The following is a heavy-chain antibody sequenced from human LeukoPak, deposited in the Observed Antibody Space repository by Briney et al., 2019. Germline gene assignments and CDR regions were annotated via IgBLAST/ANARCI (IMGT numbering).Heavy chain of an antibody. CDR1: GYTFTAYY. CDR3: ARLDTDNSR. D-gene: IGHD1-1*01. CDR2: INPNSGGT. V-gene: IGHV1-2*06. J-gene: IGHJ4*02. Sequence: SVKVSCKASGYTFTAYYIHWVQQAPGQGLEWMGRINPNSGGTDFAQKFQGRVTMTRDTSITTAYMQLISLRSDDTAVYYCARLDTDNSRWGQGTLVTVSS.